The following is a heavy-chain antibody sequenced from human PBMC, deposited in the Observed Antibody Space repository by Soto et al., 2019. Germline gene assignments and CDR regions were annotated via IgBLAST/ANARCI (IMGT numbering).Heavy chain of an antibody. CDR3: ARDSYDILTGYPPTYYYYYGMDV. Sequence: GASVKVSCKASGGTFSSYTISWVRQAPGQGLEWMGRIIPILGIANYAQKFQGRVTITADKSTSTAYMELSSLRSEDTAVYYCARDSYDILTGYPPTYYYYYGMDVWGQGTTVTV. CDR2: IIPILGIA. CDR1: GGTFSSYT. J-gene: IGHJ6*02. V-gene: IGHV1-69*04. D-gene: IGHD3-9*01.